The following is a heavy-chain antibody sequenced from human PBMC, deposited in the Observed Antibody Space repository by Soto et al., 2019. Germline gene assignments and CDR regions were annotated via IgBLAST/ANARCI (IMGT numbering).Heavy chain of an antibody. D-gene: IGHD6-25*01. CDR2: INSDGRSV. Sequence: EVQLVESGGGLVQPGGSLRLSCAASGFTLSNNWIHWVRQAPGKGLVWVSRINSDGRSVTYADSVKGRFTFSRDNAKNTLYLQMDSLRVEDTAMYYCVRAPEQRPFDYWGQGTLVTVSS. CDR1: GFTLSNNW. V-gene: IGHV3-74*03. J-gene: IGHJ4*02. CDR3: VRAPEQRPFDY.